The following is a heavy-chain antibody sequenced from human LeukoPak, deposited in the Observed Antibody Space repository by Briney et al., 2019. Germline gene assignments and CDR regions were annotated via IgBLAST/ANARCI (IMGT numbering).Heavy chain of an antibody. J-gene: IGHJ3*02. CDR2: IYPGDSDT. CDR3: AKLGGYDILTGDAFDI. D-gene: IGHD3-9*01. Sequence: GESLKISCKGSGYNFATYWIVWVRQMPGKGLEWMGVIYPGDSDTRYSPSFQGQVTISADKSITTAYLRWSSLKASDTAMYYCAKLGGYDILTGDAFDIWGQGTMVTVSS. V-gene: IGHV5-51*01. CDR1: GYNFATYW.